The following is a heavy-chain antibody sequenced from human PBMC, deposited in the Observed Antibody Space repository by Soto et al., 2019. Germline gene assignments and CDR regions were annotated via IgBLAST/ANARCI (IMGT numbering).Heavy chain of an antibody. V-gene: IGHV2-5*02. CDR3: AHRLTATAFDI. J-gene: IGHJ3*02. Sequence: QITLKESGPTLVRPTQTLTLTCTFSGFSLSTSGVAVGWIRQPPGKALEWLALIYWDDDKRYSPSMKGRLTITRDTSKNQVVLIMTNMDPEDTATYYCAHRLTATAFDIWGQGTMVTVSS. CDR2: IYWDDDK. CDR1: GFSLSTSGVA. D-gene: IGHD2-21*02.